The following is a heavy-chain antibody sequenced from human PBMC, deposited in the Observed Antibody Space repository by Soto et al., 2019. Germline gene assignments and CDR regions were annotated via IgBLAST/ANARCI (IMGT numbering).Heavy chain of an antibody. Sequence: GXSVKVSCKASGYTFTCYYMNLVRQAPGQGLEWMGWINPNSGGTNYAQKFQGWVTMTRDTSISTAYMELSRLRYDDTAVYYCARDHYYDSSGYYYSGFDYWGQGTLVTVSS. CDR3: ARDHYYDSSGYYYSGFDY. CDR2: INPNSGGT. V-gene: IGHV1-2*04. J-gene: IGHJ4*02. D-gene: IGHD3-22*01. CDR1: GYTFTCYY.